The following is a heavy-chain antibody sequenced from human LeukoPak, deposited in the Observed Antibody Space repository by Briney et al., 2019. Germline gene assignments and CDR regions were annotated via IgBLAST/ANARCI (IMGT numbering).Heavy chain of an antibody. CDR3: ARDISSSGWYYYYYYYMDV. Sequence: SETLSLTCTVSGGSINNYYWSWIRQPAGKGLEWIGLIYSSGSTSYNPSLKSRVTMSVDTSKKQFSLRLSSVTAADTAVYYCARDISSSGWYYYYYYYMDVWGKGTTVTVSS. J-gene: IGHJ6*03. CDR1: GGSINNYY. D-gene: IGHD6-19*01. CDR2: IYSSGST. V-gene: IGHV4-4*07.